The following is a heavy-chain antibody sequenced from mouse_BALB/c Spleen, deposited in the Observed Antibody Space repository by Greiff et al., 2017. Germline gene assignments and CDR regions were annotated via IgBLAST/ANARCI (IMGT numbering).Heavy chain of an antibody. Sequence: VQLHQSGPELVKPGASVRISCKASGYTFTSYYIHWVKQRPGQGLEWIGWIYPGNVNTKYNEKFKGKATLTADKSSSTAYMQLSSLTSEDSAVYFCAGGYYVDYYAMDYWGQGTSVTVSS. CDR1: GYTFTSYY. CDR2: IYPGNVNT. CDR3: AGGYYVDYYAMDY. J-gene: IGHJ4*01. V-gene: IGHV1S56*01. D-gene: IGHD2-3*01.